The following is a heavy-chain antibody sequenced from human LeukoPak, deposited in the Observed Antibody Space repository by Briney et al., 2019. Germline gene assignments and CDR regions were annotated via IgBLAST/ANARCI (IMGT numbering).Heavy chain of an antibody. Sequence: ASVKVSCKASGYTFTGYYMHWVRQAPGQGLEWMGRINPNSGGTNYAQKFQSRVTMTRDTSISTAYMELSRLRSDDTAVYYCARRASSSWYAFDYWGQGTLVTVPS. CDR1: GYTFTGYY. CDR2: INPNSGGT. V-gene: IGHV1-2*06. J-gene: IGHJ4*02. D-gene: IGHD6-13*01. CDR3: ARRASSSWYAFDY.